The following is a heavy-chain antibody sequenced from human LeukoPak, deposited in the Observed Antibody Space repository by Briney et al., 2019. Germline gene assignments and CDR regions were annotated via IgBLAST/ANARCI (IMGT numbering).Heavy chain of an antibody. D-gene: IGHD2-15*01. CDR1: GFTFSSYG. Sequence: GGSLRLSCAASGFTFSSYGMHWVRQAPGKGLEWVAFIRYDGSNKYYADSVKGRFTISRDNSKNTLYLQMNSLRAEDTAVYYCAKQGVVVVAATPRYYYYMDVWGKGTTVTISS. CDR3: AKQGVVVVAATPRYYYYMDV. V-gene: IGHV3-30*02. CDR2: IRYDGSNK. J-gene: IGHJ6*03.